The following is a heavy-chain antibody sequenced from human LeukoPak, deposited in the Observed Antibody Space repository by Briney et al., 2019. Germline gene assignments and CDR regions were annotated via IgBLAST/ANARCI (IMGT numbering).Heavy chain of an antibody. Sequence: SETLSLTCIVSGYSISSGYDWAWIRPPPGKGLEWIGSLYYSESTYSNPSLKSRVTISADTSKKQFSLKLSSVTAADTAVYYCARGVADSSGYYGEDFWGQGTLVTVSS. V-gene: IGHV4-38-2*02. CDR3: ARGVADSSGYYGEDF. CDR1: GYSISSGYD. D-gene: IGHD3-22*01. CDR2: LYYSEST. J-gene: IGHJ4*02.